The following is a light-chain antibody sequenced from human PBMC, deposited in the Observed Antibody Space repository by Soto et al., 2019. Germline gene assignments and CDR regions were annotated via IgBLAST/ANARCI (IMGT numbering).Light chain of an antibody. V-gene: IGKV3-15*01. J-gene: IGKJ2*01. CDR3: HHYHDWPPYN. CDR2: GAS. CDR1: QSISRN. Sequence: ETGMTQSPATLSVSPGERATLSCRASQSISRNLAWYQQKPGQPPRLLIYGASTRATGIPDRFSGSGSGTDFTLTISGLQSEDFAVYYCHHYHDWPPYNFGQGTKLEIK.